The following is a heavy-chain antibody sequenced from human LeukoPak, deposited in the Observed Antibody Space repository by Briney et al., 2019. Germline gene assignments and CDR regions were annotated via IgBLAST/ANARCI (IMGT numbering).Heavy chain of an antibody. D-gene: IGHD3-22*01. V-gene: IGHV3-7*01. CDR2: IKEDGSEK. Sequence: GGSLRLSCAASGFTFSSYWMSWVRQAPGKGLEWVANIKEDGSEKYYVDSVKGRFTNSRDNAKNSLYLQMNSLRAEDTAVYYCARDQYYYDSSWDYWGQGTLVTVSS. J-gene: IGHJ4*02. CDR1: GFTFSSYW. CDR3: ARDQYYYDSSWDY.